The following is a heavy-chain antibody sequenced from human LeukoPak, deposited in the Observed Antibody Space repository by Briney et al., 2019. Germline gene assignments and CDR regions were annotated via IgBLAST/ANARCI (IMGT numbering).Heavy chain of an antibody. CDR2: IIPIFGTA. D-gene: IGHD2-15*01. V-gene: IGHV1-69*06. J-gene: IGHJ4*02. CDR3: ASQNSYCSGGSCYNDY. Sequence: ASVKVSCKASGGTFSSYAISWVRQAPGQGLEWMGGIIPIFGTANYAQKFQGRVMITADKSTSTAYMELSSLRSEDTAVYYCASQNSYCSGGSCYNDYWGQGTLVTVSS. CDR1: GGTFSSYA.